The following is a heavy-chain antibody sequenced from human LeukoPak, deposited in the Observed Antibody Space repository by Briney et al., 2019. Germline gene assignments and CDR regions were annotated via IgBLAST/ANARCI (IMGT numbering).Heavy chain of an antibody. J-gene: IGHJ4*02. CDR1: GGTFSSYA. CDR2: IIPIFGTA. V-gene: IGHV1-69*01. CDR3: ARFYDSSGNFDY. D-gene: IGHD3-22*01. Sequence: SVKVSCKASGGTFSSYAISWVRQAPGQGLEWMGGIIPIFGTANYAQKFQGRVTITADESTSTAYMELSSLRSEDTAVYYCARFYDSSGNFDYWGQGTLVTVSS.